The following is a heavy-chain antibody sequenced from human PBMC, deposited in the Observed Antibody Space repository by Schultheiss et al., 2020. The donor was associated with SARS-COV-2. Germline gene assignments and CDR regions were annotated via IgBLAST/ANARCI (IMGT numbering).Heavy chain of an antibody. J-gene: IGHJ6*03. CDR3: ARTVSLRFLEWLPSYYYYYYMDV. CDR1: GGSISSYY. D-gene: IGHD3-3*01. Sequence: SETLSLTCTVSGGSISSYYWSWIRQPAGKGLEWIGEINHSGSTNYNPSLKSRVTISVDTSKNQFSLKLSSVTAADTAVYYCARTVSLRFLEWLPSYYYYYYMDVWGKGTTVTV. V-gene: IGHV4-34*01. CDR2: INHSGST.